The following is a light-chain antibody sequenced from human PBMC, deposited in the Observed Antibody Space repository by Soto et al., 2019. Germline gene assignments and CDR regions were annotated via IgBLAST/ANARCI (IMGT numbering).Light chain of an antibody. V-gene: IGKV3-11*01. J-gene: IGKJ5*01. Sequence: EIVLTQSPATLSLSPGERATLSCRASQSVSSYLAWYQQKPGQAPGLLIYDASNRATGIPARFSGSGSGTDFTLTISSLEPEDFAVYYCQLYGISPQFGQGTRLEIK. CDR3: QLYGISPQ. CDR2: DAS. CDR1: QSVSSY.